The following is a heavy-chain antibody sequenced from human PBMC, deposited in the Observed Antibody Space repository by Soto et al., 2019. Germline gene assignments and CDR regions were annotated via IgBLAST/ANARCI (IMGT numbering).Heavy chain of an antibody. J-gene: IGHJ5*02. Sequence: EVQLVESGGGLVQPGGSLRLSCAASGFTVSSNYMSWVRQAPGKGLEWVSVIYSGGSTYYADSVKGRFTISRHNSKNTLYLQMNSLRAEDTAVFYCARGRDCGGDCPNWFDPWGQGTLVTVSS. CDR1: GFTVSSNY. D-gene: IGHD2-21*02. CDR3: ARGRDCGGDCPNWFDP. V-gene: IGHV3-53*04. CDR2: IYSGGST.